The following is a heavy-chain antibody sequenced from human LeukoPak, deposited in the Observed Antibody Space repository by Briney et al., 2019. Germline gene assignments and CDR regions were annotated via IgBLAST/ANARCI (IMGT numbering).Heavy chain of an antibody. J-gene: IGHJ4*02. D-gene: IGHD2-15*01. V-gene: IGHV5-51*01. CDR1: GYSFTSYW. Sequence: GESLKISCKGSGYSFTSYWIGWVRQMPGKGLEWMGIIYPGDSDTRYSPSFQGQVTISADKSISTAYLQWSSLKASDTAMYYCARLHQYCSGGSCYPIHFAYWGQGTLVTVSS. CDR2: IYPGDSDT. CDR3: ARLHQYCSGGSCYPIHFAY.